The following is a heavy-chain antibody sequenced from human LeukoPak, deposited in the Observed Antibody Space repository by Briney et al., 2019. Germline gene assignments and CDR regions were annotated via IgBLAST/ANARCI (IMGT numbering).Heavy chain of an antibody. CDR3: TREAPTTVTTLDY. J-gene: IGHJ4*02. CDR1: GFTFSTYI. CDR2: ISGSGNTI. V-gene: IGHV3-48*01. D-gene: IGHD4-17*01. Sequence: GGSLRLSCAASGFTFSTYIINWVRQAPGRGLEWVAYISGSGNTIYYADSVKGRFTISRDNAKNSLYLQMNSLRAEDTAVYYCTREAPTTVTTLDYWGRGTLVTVSS.